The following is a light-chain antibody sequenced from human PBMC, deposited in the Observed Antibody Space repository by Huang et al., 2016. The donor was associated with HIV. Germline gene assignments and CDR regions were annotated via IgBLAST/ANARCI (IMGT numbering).Light chain of an antibody. CDR1: QSISDY. CDR3: QQSFSLPLT. CDR2: GAT. V-gene: IGKV1-39*01. Sequence: DIHMTKSPSSLSASMRDRVTITCRASQSISDYLNWYQQKPGEAPRLLIHGATSSSNGVPPRFSGGGYGTEFTLTISDLQSEDFAMYYCQQSFSLPLTFGGGTKVEIK. J-gene: IGKJ4*01.